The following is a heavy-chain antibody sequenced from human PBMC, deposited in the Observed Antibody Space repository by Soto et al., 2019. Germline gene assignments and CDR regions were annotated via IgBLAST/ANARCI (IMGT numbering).Heavy chain of an antibody. CDR2: MKEDGTLQ. Sequence: LRLCCAVSGFIVSHSWMSWFRQAPGKGLEWVAAMKEDGTLQYYVDSVKGRFTISRDNAKNLLFLDMSSLRGQDTAIYYCSRDLSSSSAYWGKGNQVTVS. CDR3: SRDLSSSSAY. D-gene: IGHD6-6*01. CDR1: GFIVSHSW. J-gene: IGHJ4*02. V-gene: IGHV3-7*01.